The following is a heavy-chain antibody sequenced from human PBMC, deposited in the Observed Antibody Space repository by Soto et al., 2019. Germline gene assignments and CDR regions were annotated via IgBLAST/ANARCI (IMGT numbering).Heavy chain of an antibody. V-gene: IGHV3-23*01. CDR1: GFTFSSDA. J-gene: IGHJ4*02. CDR2: ISGSGGST. D-gene: IGHD3-10*01. CDR3: AKGVKVRGDKYSDS. Sequence: EVQLLESGGGLVQPGGSLRLSCAASGFTFSSDAMSWVRQAPGKGLEWVSVISGSGGSTYYADSVKGRFTISRDNSKSTRYLQMNSLRVEDTALYYCAKGVKVRGDKYSDSWGQGTLVTVSS.